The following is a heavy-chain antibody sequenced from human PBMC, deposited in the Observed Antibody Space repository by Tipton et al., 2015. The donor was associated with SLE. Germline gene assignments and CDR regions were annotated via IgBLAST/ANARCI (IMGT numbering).Heavy chain of an antibody. V-gene: IGHV4-34*01. CDR1: GGSFSGYY. CDR3: ATRPGGNNWFDP. J-gene: IGHJ5*02. D-gene: IGHD1-26*01. CDR2: INHSGST. Sequence: TLSLTCAVYGGSFSGYYWSWIRQPPGKGLEWIGEINHSGSTNYNPSPKSRVTISVDTSKNQFSLKLSSVTAADTAVYYCATRPGGNNWFDPWGQGTLVTVSS.